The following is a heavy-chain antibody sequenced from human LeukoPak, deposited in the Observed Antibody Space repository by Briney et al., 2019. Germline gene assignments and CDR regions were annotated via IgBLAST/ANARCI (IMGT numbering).Heavy chain of an antibody. CDR1: GLTFSNYG. CDR3: AKGKGQNWDPFDY. J-gene: IGHJ4*02. D-gene: IGHD7-27*01. CDR2: ICYDGSNK. V-gene: IGHV3-33*06. Sequence: PGGSLRLSCAASGLTFSNYGMHWVRQAPGKRLEWVAVICYDGSNKYYADSVKCRFTISRDNSKNTLYLQMHSLRAGDTAVYYCAKGKGQNWDPFDYWGQGTLVTVSS.